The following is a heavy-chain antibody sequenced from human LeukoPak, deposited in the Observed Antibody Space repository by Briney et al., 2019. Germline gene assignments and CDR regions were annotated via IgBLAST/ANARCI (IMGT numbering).Heavy chain of an antibody. CDR3: ARNKVPAAIGYGMDV. V-gene: IGHV5-51*01. CDR2: IYPGDSDT. J-gene: IGHJ6*02. CDR1: GYSFTSYW. Sequence: GASLQISCKGSGYSFTSYWIGWVRQLPGKGLEWMGIIYPGDSDTRYSPSFQGQVTISADKSISTAYLQWSSLKASDTAMYYCARNKVPAAIGYGMDVWGQGTTVTVSS. D-gene: IGHD2-2*02.